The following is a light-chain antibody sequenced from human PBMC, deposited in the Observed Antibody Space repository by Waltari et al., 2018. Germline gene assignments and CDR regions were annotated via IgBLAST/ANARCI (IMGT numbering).Light chain of an antibody. CDR3: QQYNNWPLT. Sequence: EIVMTQSPATLSVSPGKRATLSCRASQSVSSNLAWYQQKPGQAPRLLIYGASTRATDIPARFSGSGSETEFTLTISSLQSEDFAIFYCQQYNNWPLTFGGGTKVEIK. J-gene: IGKJ4*01. V-gene: IGKV3-15*01. CDR2: GAS. CDR1: QSVSSN.